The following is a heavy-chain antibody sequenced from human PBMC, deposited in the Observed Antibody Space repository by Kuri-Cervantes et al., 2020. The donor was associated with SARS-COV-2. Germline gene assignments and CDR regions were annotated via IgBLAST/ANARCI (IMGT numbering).Heavy chain of an antibody. CDR3: ARDLGYCDGGGCYSTGFSFDY. CDR2: ISSGSDYI. J-gene: IGHJ4*02. V-gene: IGHV3-21*01. CDR1: GFTFRSYG. Sequence: GGSLRLACVASGFTFRSYGVTWVRQAPGRGLEWVSSISSGSDYIYYADSVTGRFSVSRDNAENSLSLQMNSLPAGDTAVYYCARDLGYCDGGGCYSTGFSFDYWGQGALVTVSS. D-gene: IGHD2-15*01.